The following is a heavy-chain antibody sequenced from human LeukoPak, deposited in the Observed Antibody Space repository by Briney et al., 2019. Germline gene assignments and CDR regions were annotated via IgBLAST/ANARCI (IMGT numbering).Heavy chain of an antibody. CDR2: ISSGGSTI. J-gene: IGHJ4*02. D-gene: IGHD6-19*01. Sequence: GGSLRLSCSASGFTFSSYAMNWVRQAPGKGLEWVSYISSGGSTIYYADSVKGRFTISRDSAKNSLYLQMNSLRDEDTAVYYCAKVRSSGWSFDYWGQGTLVSVSS. CDR1: GFTFSSYA. V-gene: IGHV3-48*02. CDR3: AKVRSSGWSFDY.